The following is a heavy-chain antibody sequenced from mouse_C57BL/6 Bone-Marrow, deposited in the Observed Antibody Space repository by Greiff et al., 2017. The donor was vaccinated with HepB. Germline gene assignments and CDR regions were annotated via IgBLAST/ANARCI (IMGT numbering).Heavy chain of an antibody. CDR2: INPYNGGT. J-gene: IGHJ2*01. CDR3: ARGVALYYFDY. V-gene: IGHV1-19*01. Sequence: EVQLQQSGPVLVKPGASVKMSCKASGYTFTDYYMNWVKQSHGKSLEWIGVINPYNGGTSYNQKFKGKATLTVDKSTSTAYMELNSLTSEDSAVYYCARGVALYYFDYECQGTTLTVSS. D-gene: IGHD1-1*01. CDR1: GYTFTDYY.